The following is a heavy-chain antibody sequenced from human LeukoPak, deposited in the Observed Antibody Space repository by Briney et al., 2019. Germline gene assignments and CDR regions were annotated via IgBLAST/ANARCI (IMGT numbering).Heavy chain of an antibody. V-gene: IGHV3-48*03. CDR2: ISSSGSTI. J-gene: IGHJ3*02. D-gene: IGHD3-10*01. CDR1: GFTFSSYE. CDR3: ATITMVRGTDAFDM. Sequence: PGGSLRLSCAASGFTFSSYEMNWVRQAPGKGLEWVSYISSSGSTIYYADSVKGRFTISRDNAKNSLYMQMNSLRAEDTAVYYCATITMVRGTDAFDMWGQGTMVSVSS.